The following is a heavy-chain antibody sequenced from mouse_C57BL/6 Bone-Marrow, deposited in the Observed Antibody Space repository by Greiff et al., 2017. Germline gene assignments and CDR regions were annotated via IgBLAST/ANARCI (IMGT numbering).Heavy chain of an antibody. CDR3: ARGRQLRGVAY. Sequence: VPLQPSDAELVKPGASVKISCKVSGYTFTDHTLHWMKQRPATGLSWIGYIYPRDGSTKYNEKFKGKATLTADKSSSTAYMQLNSLTSEDSAVYFCARGRQLRGVAYWGQGTLVTVSA. V-gene: IGHV1-78*01. CDR1: GYTFTDHT. D-gene: IGHD6-1*02. J-gene: IGHJ3*01. CDR2: IYPRDGST.